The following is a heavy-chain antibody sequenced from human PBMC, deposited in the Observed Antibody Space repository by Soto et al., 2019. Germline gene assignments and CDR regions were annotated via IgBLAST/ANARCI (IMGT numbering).Heavy chain of an antibody. D-gene: IGHD3-16*01. Sequence: EVQLVESGGGLIQPGGSLRLSCAVSGFTVSNNYMSWVRQAPGKGLEGVSVIYSGGYTAYGDSVKGRFTISRDNSKNTHSLQMNRRGDDDRAVYYCAPRGGGGGYWGQGTLVTVSS. CDR3: APRGGGGGY. V-gene: IGHV3-53*01. CDR1: GFTVSNNY. J-gene: IGHJ4*02. CDR2: IYSGGYT.